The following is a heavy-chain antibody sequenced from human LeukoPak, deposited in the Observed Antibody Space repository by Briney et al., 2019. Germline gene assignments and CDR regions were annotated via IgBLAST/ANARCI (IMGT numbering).Heavy chain of an antibody. CDR1: GYTFTSYG. V-gene: IGHV1-18*01. CDR3: AREYKYCSSTSCPPGDY. D-gene: IGHD2-2*01. CDR2: ISAYNGNT. Sequence: ASVKVSCKASGYTFTSYGISWVRQAPGQGLEWMGWISAYNGNTNYAQKLQGRVTMTTDTSMSIAYMELRSLRSDDTAVYYCAREYKYCSSTSCPPGDYWGQGTLVTVSS. J-gene: IGHJ4*02.